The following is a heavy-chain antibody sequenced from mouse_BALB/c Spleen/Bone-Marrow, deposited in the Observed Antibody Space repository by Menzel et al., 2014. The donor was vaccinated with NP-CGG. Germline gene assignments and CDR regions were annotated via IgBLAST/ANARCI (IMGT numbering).Heavy chain of an antibody. D-gene: IGHD3-3*01. CDR1: GFNIKDTY. CDR2: IDPANGNT. J-gene: IGHJ3*01. V-gene: IGHV14-3*02. Sequence: EVRLQQSGAELVKPGASVKLSCTASGFNIKDTYMHWVKQRPEQGLEWIGRIDPANGNTKYDPKFQGKATITADTSSNTASLQLSSLTSEDTAVYYCAGDGAYWGQGTLFTVSA. CDR3: AGDGAY.